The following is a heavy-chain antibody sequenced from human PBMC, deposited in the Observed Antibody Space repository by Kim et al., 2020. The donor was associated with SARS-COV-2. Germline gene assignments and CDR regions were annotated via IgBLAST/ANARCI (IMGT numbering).Heavy chain of an antibody. CDR1: GGSISSSNW. V-gene: IGHV4-4*02. Sequence: SETLSLTCAVSGGSISSSNWWSWVRQPPGKGLEWIGEIYHSGSTNYNPSLKSRVTISVDKSKNQFSLKLSSVTAADTAVYYCARENYGDSPYYYYYGMDVWGQGTTVTVSS. D-gene: IGHD4-17*01. J-gene: IGHJ6*02. CDR2: IYHSGST. CDR3: ARENYGDSPYYYYYGMDV.